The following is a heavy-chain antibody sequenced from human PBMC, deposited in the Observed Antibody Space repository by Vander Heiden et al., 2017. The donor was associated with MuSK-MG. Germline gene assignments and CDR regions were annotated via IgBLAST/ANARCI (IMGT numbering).Heavy chain of an antibody. CDR1: GFTFSSYG. CDR2: IKRDGSEK. Sequence: EVQLVESGGGLVQPGGSLRLSCAASGFTFSSYGMRWVLQAPGKGLEWVANIKRDGSEKYYVDSVKGRFTISRDNAKNSLYLQMNSLRAEDTAVYYCARGRLSAVVNDDAFDIWGQGTMVTVSS. D-gene: IGHD2-15*01. CDR3: ARGRLSAVVNDDAFDI. J-gene: IGHJ3*02. V-gene: IGHV3-7*01.